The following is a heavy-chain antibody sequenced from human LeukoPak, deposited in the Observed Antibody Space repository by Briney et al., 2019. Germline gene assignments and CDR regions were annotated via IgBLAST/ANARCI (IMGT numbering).Heavy chain of an antibody. CDR2: IYPGDSDT. CDR1: GYSFTSYW. Sequence: GESLKISCKGSGYSFTSYWIGWVRQMPGKGLEWMGIIYPGDSDTGYSPSFQGQVTISADKSISTAYLQWSSLKASDTAMYYCATYYYDSSGYYYAPTHFDYWGQGTLVTVSS. CDR3: ATYYYDSSGYYYAPTHFDY. D-gene: IGHD3-22*01. V-gene: IGHV5-51*01. J-gene: IGHJ4*02.